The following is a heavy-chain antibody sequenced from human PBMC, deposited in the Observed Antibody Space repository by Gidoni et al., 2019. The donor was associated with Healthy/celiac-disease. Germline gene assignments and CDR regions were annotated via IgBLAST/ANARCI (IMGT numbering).Heavy chain of an antibody. V-gene: IGHV4-39*07. D-gene: IGHD6-19*01. CDR3: ARGEAVAGIGWFDP. Sequence: QLQLQESGPGLVKPSETLSLTCTVSGGSISSSSYYWGWIRQPPGKGLEWIGSIYYSGSTYYNPSLKSRVTISVDTSKNQFSLKLSSVTAADTAVYYCARGEAVAGIGWFDPWGQGTLVTVSS. CDR2: IYYSGST. J-gene: IGHJ5*02. CDR1: GGSISSSSYY.